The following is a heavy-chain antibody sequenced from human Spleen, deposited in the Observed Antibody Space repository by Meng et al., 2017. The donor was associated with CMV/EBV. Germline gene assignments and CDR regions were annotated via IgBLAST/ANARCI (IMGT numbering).Heavy chain of an antibody. CDR3: AKGGPDFWSGYLNLDY. V-gene: IGHV3-30*02. CDR2: IWYDGSNK. J-gene: IGHJ4*02. D-gene: IGHD3-3*01. CDR1: GFTFSSYG. Sequence: GGSLRLSCAASGFTFSSYGMHWVRQAPGKGLEWMAFIWYDGSNKYYGDSVKGRFTISRDNLMNTLFLQLNTLRPDDTAVYYCAKGGPDFWSGYLNLDYWGQGTLVTVSS.